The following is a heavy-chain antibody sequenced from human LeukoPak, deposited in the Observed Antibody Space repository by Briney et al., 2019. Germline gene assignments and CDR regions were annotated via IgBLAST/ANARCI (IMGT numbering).Heavy chain of an antibody. Sequence: GGSLRLSCAASGFTFSSYWMNWVRQAPGKGLEWVANIKQDGSEKYYVDSVKGRFTISRDNAKNSLYLQMNSLRVEDTAVYYCAKTRFSWFGPFDYWGQGTLVTVSS. V-gene: IGHV3-7*01. D-gene: IGHD3-10*01. CDR2: IKQDGSEK. J-gene: IGHJ4*02. CDR3: AKTRFSWFGPFDY. CDR1: GFTFSSYW.